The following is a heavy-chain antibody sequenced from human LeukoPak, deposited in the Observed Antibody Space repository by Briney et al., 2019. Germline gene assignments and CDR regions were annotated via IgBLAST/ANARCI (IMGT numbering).Heavy chain of an antibody. CDR2: IYYSGST. CDR3: AASAHYSLDF. CDR1: GGSVNSADYY. J-gene: IGHJ4*02. D-gene: IGHD3-10*01. Sequence: PSETLSLTCSVSGGSVNSADYYWSWIRQSPGKGLEWIAYIYYSGSTNYNPSLKSRVTISLDTSKNQVSLNLQSVTGADTAVCYCAASAHYSLDFWGQGTLVTVSS. V-gene: IGHV4-61*08.